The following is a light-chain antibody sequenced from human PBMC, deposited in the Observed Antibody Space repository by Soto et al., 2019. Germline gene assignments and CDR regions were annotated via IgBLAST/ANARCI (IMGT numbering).Light chain of an antibody. V-gene: IGKV3-20*01. CDR3: QQYGSSPPYT. CDR1: QSVSSSY. J-gene: IGKJ2*01. CDR2: GAS. Sequence: EIVLAQYPGTLSLSPGERATLSCRASQSVSSSYLAWYQQKPGQAPRLLIYGASSRATGIADRFSGSGSGTDFSLTISRLEPEDFAVYYCQQYGSSPPYTFGQGTKLEIK.